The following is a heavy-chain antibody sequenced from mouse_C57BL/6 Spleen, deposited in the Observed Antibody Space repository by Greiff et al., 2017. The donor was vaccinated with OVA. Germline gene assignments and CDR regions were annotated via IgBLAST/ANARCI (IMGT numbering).Heavy chain of an antibody. J-gene: IGHJ3*01. D-gene: IGHD1-1*01. Sequence: QVQLQQPGAELVKPGASVKLSCKASGYTFTSYWMHWVKQRPGQGLEWIGMIHPNSGSTNYNEKFKSKATLTVDKSSSTAYMQLSSLTSEDSAVYYCARSSLLRYDCLDWGQGTLVTVSA. CDR2: IHPNSGST. V-gene: IGHV1-64*01. CDR3: ARSSLLRYDCLD. CDR1: GYTFTSYW.